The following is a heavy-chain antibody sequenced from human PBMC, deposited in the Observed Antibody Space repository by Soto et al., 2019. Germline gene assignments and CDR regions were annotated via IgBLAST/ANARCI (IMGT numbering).Heavy chain of an antibody. J-gene: IGHJ6*03. CDR3: ARVLRGEGAPYGDYAVRGRFYYYYYMDV. D-gene: IGHD4-17*01. CDR2: IIPILGIA. V-gene: IGHV1-69*02. Sequence: ASVKVSCKASGGTFSSYTISWVRQAPGQGLEWMGRIIPILGIANYAQKFQGRVTITADKSTSTAYMELSSLRSEDTAVYYCARVLRGEGAPYGDYAVRGRFYYYYYMDVWGKGTTVTVSS. CDR1: GGTFSSYT.